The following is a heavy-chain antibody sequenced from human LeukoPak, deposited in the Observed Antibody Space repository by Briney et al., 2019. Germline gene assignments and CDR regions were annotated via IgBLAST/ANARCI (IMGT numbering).Heavy chain of an antibody. D-gene: IGHD1-26*01. J-gene: IGHJ4*02. CDR1: GYTFSDYY. CDR3: ARDPIVGVSGMYFDY. CDR2: INPNSGAT. Sequence: ASVKVSCKASGYTFSDYYLHWVRQAPGQGLEWMGWINPNSGATNYAQKFQGRVTMTRDTSISTAYMELSSLRSDDTAVYYCARDPIVGVSGMYFDYWGQGTLVTVSS. V-gene: IGHV1-2*02.